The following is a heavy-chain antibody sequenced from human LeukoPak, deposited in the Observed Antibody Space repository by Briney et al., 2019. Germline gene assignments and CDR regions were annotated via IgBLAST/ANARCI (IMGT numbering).Heavy chain of an antibody. CDR2: IIPIFGTA. CDR3: ASSHTNTYSGSWSYYFDY. CDR1: GGTFSSYA. D-gene: IGHD6-13*01. V-gene: IGHV1-69*13. J-gene: IGHJ4*02. Sequence: ASVKVTCKASGGTFSSYAISWVRQAPGQGLEWMGGIIPIFGTANYAQKFQGRVTITADESTSTAYMDLSSLRSEDTAVYYCASSHTNTYSGSWSYYFDYWGQGTLVTVSS.